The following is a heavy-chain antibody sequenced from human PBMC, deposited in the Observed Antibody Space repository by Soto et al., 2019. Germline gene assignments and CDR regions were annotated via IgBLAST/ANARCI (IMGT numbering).Heavy chain of an antibody. D-gene: IGHD6-19*01. Sequence: QVQLVESGGGVVQPGRSLRLSCAASGFTFSNYIMHWVRQAPGKGLEWVAIISYDGSNKYYADSVRGRFTISRDNSKSTLYLQMDSLRADDTAVYYCARGNPGYSSGSLDYWGQGTLLTVSS. CDR2: ISYDGSNK. V-gene: IGHV3-30-3*01. J-gene: IGHJ4*02. CDR1: GFTFSNYI. CDR3: ARGNPGYSSGSLDY.